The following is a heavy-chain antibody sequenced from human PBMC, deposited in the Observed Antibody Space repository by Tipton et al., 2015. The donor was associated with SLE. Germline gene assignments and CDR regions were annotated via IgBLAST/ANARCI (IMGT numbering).Heavy chain of an antibody. CDR2: IYYSGST. CDR3: ARHDHYDFWSGYPPFDP. J-gene: IGHJ5*02. D-gene: IGHD3-3*01. Sequence: TLSTCTVSGGSISSYYWGWIRQPPGQGLEWIGCIYYSGSTYYHPSLKRRVTISVDTSKNQFSLKLSSVTATDTGVYYCARHDHYDFWSGYPPFDPWGQGTLVTGSS. CDR1: GGSISSYY. V-gene: IGHV4-59*08.